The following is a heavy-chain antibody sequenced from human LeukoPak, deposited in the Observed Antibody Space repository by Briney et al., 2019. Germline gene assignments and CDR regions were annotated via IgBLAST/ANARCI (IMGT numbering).Heavy chain of an antibody. V-gene: IGHV3-13*01. CDR3: ARENTPVTGGFDY. CDR2: INTAGDT. Sequence: GGSLRLSCTAPGFTFSNYDMHWVRHATGKGLEWVSSINTAGDTFYPGSVKGRFTISRENAKNSLYLQMNSLTAGDTAVYYCARENTPVTGGFDYWGQGILVTVSS. J-gene: IGHJ4*02. D-gene: IGHD3-16*01. CDR1: GFTFSNYD.